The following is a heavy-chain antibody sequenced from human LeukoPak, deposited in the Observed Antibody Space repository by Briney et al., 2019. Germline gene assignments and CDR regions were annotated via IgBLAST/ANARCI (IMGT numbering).Heavy chain of an antibody. CDR3: ARGAAEGLDR. CDR1: GYTFTSNV. J-gene: IGHJ5*02. D-gene: IGHD6-13*01. CDR2: INTGNGNT. V-gene: IGHV1-3*04. Sequence: ASVDVSCKASGYTFTSNVMHWVRQAPGQRPEWMGWINTGNGNTKYSQKFQGRVTISRDTSANTAYMEVSSLRSEDTAVYYCARGAAEGLDRWGQGTLVTVSS.